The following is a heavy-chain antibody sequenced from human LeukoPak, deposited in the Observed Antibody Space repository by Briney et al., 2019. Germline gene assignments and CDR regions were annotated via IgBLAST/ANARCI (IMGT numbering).Heavy chain of an antibody. CDR3: AREITYYFDY. Sequence: SETLSLTXAVYGGSFSGYYWSWIRQPPGKGLEWIGEINHSGSTNYNPSLKSRVTISVDTSKNQFSLKLSSVTAADTAVYYCAREITYYFDYWGQGTLVTVSS. CDR2: INHSGST. D-gene: IGHD5-24*01. J-gene: IGHJ4*02. CDR1: GGSFSGYY. V-gene: IGHV4-34*01.